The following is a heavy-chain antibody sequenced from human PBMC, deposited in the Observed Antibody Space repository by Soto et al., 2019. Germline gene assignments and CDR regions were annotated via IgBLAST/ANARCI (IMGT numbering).Heavy chain of an antibody. Sequence: SGTLSLTFTVSGASFSGHFWSWIRQPPGKGLEWIGYIYHSGSTYYNPSLKSRVTISVDRSKNQFSLKLSSVTAADTAVYYCARAGGLGAVAVDYWGQGTLVTVSS. J-gene: IGHJ4*02. V-gene: IGHV4-30-2*01. CDR3: ARAGGLGAVAVDY. D-gene: IGHD6-19*01. CDR2: IYHSGST. CDR1: GASFSGHF.